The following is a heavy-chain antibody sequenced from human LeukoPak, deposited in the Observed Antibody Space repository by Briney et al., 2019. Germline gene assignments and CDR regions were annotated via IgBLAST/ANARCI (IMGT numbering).Heavy chain of an antibody. CDR2: IYPGDADT. CDR1: GYSFASYW. D-gene: IGHD6-19*01. J-gene: IGHJ6*02. Sequence: GESLKISCKGSGYSFASYWIAWVRQMPGKGLEWMGIIYPGDADTRYSTPFQGQVTISADKSISTAYLQWSSLKASDTAMYYCARHSSDIKYYYYGMDVWGQGTTVTVSS. CDR3: ARHSSDIKYYYYGMDV. V-gene: IGHV5-51*01.